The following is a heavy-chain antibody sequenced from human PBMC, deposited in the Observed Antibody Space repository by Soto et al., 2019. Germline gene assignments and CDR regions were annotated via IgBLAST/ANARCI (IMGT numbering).Heavy chain of an antibody. CDR3: ARDPRYYYAILNGYYPTTIGFDP. J-gene: IGHJ5*02. CDR2: ISAYNGNT. V-gene: IGHV1-18*01. CDR1: GYTFTSYG. D-gene: IGHD3-9*01. Sequence: GASVKVSCKASGYTFTSYGISWVRQAPGQGLEWMGWISAYNGNTNDAQKLQGRVTMTTDTSTSTAYMELRSLRSDDTAVYYCARDPRYYYAILNGYYPTTIGFDPWGQGTLVTFSS.